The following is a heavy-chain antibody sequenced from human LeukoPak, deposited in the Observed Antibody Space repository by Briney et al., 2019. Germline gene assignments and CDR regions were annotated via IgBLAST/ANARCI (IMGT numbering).Heavy chain of an antibody. CDR2: INHNGGS. CDR1: GGPFSDYY. Sequence: SETLSLTCAVSGGPFSDYYWSWIRQSPGKGLEWIAEINHNGGSNYNAPLKSRVTISVDTSKRQFSLKVSSVTAEDTAVYYCAGSETTVTTHGFDYWGQGTLVTVSS. D-gene: IGHD4-17*01. CDR3: AGSETTVTTHGFDY. J-gene: IGHJ4*02. V-gene: IGHV4-34*01.